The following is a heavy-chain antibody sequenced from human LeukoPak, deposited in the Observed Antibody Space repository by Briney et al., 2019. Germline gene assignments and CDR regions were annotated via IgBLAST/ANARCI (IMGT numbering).Heavy chain of an antibody. CDR2: ISAYNGNT. Sequence: GASVKVSCKASGYTFTSYGISWVRQAPEQGLEWMGWISAYNGNTNYAQKLQGRVTMTTDTSTSTAYMELRSLRSDDTAVYYCARVPMGGLLLFNWFDPWGQGTLVTVSS. J-gene: IGHJ5*02. CDR1: GYTFTSYG. D-gene: IGHD2-15*01. CDR3: ARVPMGGLLLFNWFDP. V-gene: IGHV1-18*01.